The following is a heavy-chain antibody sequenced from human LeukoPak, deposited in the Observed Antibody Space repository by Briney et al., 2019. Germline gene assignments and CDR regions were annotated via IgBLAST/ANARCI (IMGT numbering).Heavy chain of an antibody. V-gene: IGHV4-34*01. CDR1: GGSFSHYY. CDR2: INHGGST. D-gene: IGHD3-16*01. J-gene: IGHJ5*02. CDR3: ARRYDYVWGSPNWFDP. Sequence: PSETLSLTCAVYGGSFSHYYWSWIRQPPGKGLEWIGEINHGGSTTYNPSLQSRVTMSVDMSKNQFSLKLSSVTAAHTAVYYCARRYDYVWGSPNWFDPWGQGTLVTVSS.